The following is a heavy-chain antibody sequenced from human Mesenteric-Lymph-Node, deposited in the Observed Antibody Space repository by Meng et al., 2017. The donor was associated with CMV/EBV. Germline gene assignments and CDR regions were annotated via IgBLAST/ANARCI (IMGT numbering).Heavy chain of an antibody. V-gene: IGHV3-11*04. Sequence: GESLKISCAGSGFLFSDYYMSWIRRAPGKGLEWVSYIDTSGYPLYYADSVKGRFTISRDNAKNSLFLQMNSLRAEDTAIYYCARAPPYYMEGAFDIWGQGTMVTVSS. J-gene: IGHJ3*02. CDR3: ARAPPYYMEGAFDI. CDR2: IDTSGYPL. CDR1: GFLFSDYY. D-gene: IGHD3-10*01.